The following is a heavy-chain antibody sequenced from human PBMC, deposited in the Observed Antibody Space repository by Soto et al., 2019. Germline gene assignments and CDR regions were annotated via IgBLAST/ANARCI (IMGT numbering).Heavy chain of an antibody. Sequence: EVQLVESGGGLVKPGGSLRLSCAASGFTFRSYSMNWVRQAPGKGLEWVSSISSSSSYIYYADSVKGRFTISRDNAKNSLYLQMNSLRAEDTAVYYCARERSSLQNPSNYYYYYYMDVWGKGTTVTVSS. J-gene: IGHJ6*03. CDR2: ISSSSSYI. V-gene: IGHV3-21*01. D-gene: IGHD1-1*01. CDR3: ARERSSLQNPSNYYYYYYMDV. CDR1: GFTFRSYS.